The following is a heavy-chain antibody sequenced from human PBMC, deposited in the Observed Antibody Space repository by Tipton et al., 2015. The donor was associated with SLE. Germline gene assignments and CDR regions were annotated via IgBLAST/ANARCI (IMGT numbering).Heavy chain of an antibody. V-gene: IGHV4-59*11. CDR2: IYYSGST. Sequence: TLSLTCTVSGGSISSHYWSWIRQPPGKGLEWIGYIYYSGSTNYNPSLKSRVTISVDTSKNQFSLKLSPVTAADTAVYYCARSAGYSSNWAHFDYWGQGTLVTVSS. CDR3: ARSAGYSSNWAHFDY. D-gene: IGHD6-13*01. CDR1: GGSISSHY. J-gene: IGHJ4*02.